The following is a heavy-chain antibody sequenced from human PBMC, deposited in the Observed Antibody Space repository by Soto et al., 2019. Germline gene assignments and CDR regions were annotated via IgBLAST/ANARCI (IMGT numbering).Heavy chain of an antibody. V-gene: IGHV3-74*01. Sequence: GGSLRLSCAASGFTFSSYWMHWVRQAPGKGLVWVSRINSDGSSTSYADSVKGRFTISRDNAKNTLYLQMNSLRAEDTAVYYCARRPMVRAYYYYYMDVWGKGTTVTVSS. J-gene: IGHJ6*03. CDR3: ARRPMVRAYYYYYMDV. CDR2: INSDGSST. CDR1: GFTFSSYW. D-gene: IGHD3-10*01.